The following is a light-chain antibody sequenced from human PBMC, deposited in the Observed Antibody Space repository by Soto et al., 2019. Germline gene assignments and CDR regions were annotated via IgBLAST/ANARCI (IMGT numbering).Light chain of an antibody. CDR2: KAS. V-gene: IGKV1-5*03. Sequence: DIQMNQYPSAVRGAVEESRTITCRASQTISSWLAWYQQKPGKAPKLLIYKASTLKSGVPSRFSGSGSGTEFTLTSSILQPDDFATYYCQHYNRYLETFGEGSVVEMK. J-gene: IGKJ1*01. CDR3: QHYNRYLET. CDR1: QTISSW.